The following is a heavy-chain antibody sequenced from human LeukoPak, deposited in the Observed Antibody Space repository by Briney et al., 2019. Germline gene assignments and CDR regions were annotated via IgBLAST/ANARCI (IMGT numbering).Heavy chain of an antibody. D-gene: IGHD6-19*01. Sequence: GGSLRLSCAAPGFTFSDYYVTWIRQAPGKGLEWVSYISRSGSSVITTHYADSVKGRFTISRDNAKNSLYLQMNSVRAEDTAVYYCNWLGKSDVFDIWGQGTMVTVSS. CDR3: NWLGKSDVFDI. CDR1: GFTFSDYY. V-gene: IGHV3-11*04. J-gene: IGHJ3*02. CDR2: ISRSGSSVITT.